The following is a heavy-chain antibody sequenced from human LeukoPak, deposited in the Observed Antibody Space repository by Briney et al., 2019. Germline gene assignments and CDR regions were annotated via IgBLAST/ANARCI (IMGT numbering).Heavy chain of an antibody. CDR3: ARDLRAAY. V-gene: IGHV4-39*07. CDR1: GDSISSSSYF. Sequence: TSETLSLTCTVSGDSISSSSYFWGWIRQPPGQGLEWIGSIHYSGSTYNNPSLKSRVTISVDTSKNQFSLKLSSVTAADTAVYYCARDLRAAYWGQGTLVTVSS. D-gene: IGHD3-16*01. CDR2: IHYSGST. J-gene: IGHJ4*02.